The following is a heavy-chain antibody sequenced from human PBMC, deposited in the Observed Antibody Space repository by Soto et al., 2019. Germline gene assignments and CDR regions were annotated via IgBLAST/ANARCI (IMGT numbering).Heavy chain of an antibody. Sequence: QVQLQQWGAGLLKPSETLSLTCAVYGGSFSGYYWSWIRQPPGKGLEWIGEINHSGSTNYNPSLKRRVTISVDTSKNQFSLKLSSVTAADTAVYYCARGSRVEAEAAGTTVVAAAGEYYFDYWGQGTLVTVSS. V-gene: IGHV4-34*01. CDR3: ARGSRVEAEAAGTTVVAAAGEYYFDY. CDR1: GGSFSGYY. J-gene: IGHJ4*02. CDR2: INHSGST. D-gene: IGHD6-13*01.